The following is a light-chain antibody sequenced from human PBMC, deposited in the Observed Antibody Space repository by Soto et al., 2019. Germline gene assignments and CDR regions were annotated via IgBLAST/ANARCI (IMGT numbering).Light chain of an antibody. CDR2: ATS. J-gene: IGKJ3*01. CDR1: QSVGYN. CDR3: QQYNTWPPIFN. V-gene: IGKV3-15*01. Sequence: RVLTQSPATLSVSPGERATLSCRASQSVGYNLAWYQQKPGQSPRLLIYATSTRATGVPARFSGSGSGTEFNLTISSLQSEDFAVYYCQQYNTWPPIFNFGPGNKVNIK.